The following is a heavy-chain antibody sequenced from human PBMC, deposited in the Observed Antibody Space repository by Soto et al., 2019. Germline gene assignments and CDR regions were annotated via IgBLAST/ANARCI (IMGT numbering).Heavy chain of an antibody. CDR1: GYSFTSYG. J-gene: IGHJ6*02. CDR3: ARDPPITGSLQGTPLMAV. V-gene: IGHV1-18*04. D-gene: IGHD1-20*01. Sequence: ASVEVSCKASGYSFTSYGISWVRQAPGQGLEWMGWISAYNGNTNYEQKFQGRVAMTTDTSTNTAYLELRTLRSDDAAVYYCARDPPITGSLQGTPLMAVWGQGTTVTVSS. CDR2: ISAYNGNT.